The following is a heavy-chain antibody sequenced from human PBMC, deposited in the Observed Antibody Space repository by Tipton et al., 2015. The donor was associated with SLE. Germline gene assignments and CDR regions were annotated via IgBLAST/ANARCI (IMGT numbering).Heavy chain of an antibody. CDR3: ASSSGYFDY. J-gene: IGHJ4*02. Sequence: TLSLTCTVSGGSISSSNYPWSWIRQPPGKGLEWIGYIYHSGSTYYNPSLKSRVTMSLDTSENQFSLKLSSVTAADTAVYYCASSSGYFDYWGQGTLVTVSS. CDR2: IYHSGST. D-gene: IGHD3-22*01. V-gene: IGHV4-30-2*02. CDR1: GGSISSSNYP.